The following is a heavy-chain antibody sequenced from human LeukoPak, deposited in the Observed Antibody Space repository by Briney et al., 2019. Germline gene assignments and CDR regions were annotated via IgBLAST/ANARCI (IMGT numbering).Heavy chain of an antibody. CDR3: AKDRTVVPLAYWYFDL. D-gene: IGHD2-2*01. J-gene: IGHJ2*01. Sequence: PGGSLRLSCAASGYTFSSHAMTWFRQGPGKGLEWVSSIYGGGDSTLYADSVKGRFTIFRDNSKYTLDLQMNSLRVEDSGMYYCAKDRTVVPLAYWYFDLWGRGTLVTVSS. V-gene: IGHV3-23*01. CDR1: GYTFSSHA. CDR2: IYGGGDST.